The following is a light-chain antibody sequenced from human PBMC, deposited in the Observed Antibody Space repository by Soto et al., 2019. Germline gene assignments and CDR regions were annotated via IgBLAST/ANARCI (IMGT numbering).Light chain of an antibody. CDR1: QSLLHSNGYTY. V-gene: IGKV2-28*01. CDR3: MQGLPTLYP. J-gene: IGKJ2*01. CDR2: LGF. Sequence: DIVMTQSPLSLPVTPGEPASISCRSSQSLLHSNGYTYLDWYLQRPGQSPQLLIYLGFNRASGVPDRFSGSGSGTDFTLKISRVEAEDVGVYYCMQGLPTLYPFRQGTKLEIK.